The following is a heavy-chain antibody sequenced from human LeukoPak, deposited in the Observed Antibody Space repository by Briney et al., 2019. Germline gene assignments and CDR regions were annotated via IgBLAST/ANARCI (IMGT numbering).Heavy chain of an antibody. CDR3: ARVSTNSRVAGYDPQWYFDL. Sequence: ASMTVSCQASGYTFINYGFSWVRQAAGQGLAWMGWIRAYNGNTNYLQKFQGRVTMTTDTSTNTVYMELRSLRSDDTAVYYCARVSTNSRVAGYDPQWYFDLWGRGTPVTVSP. J-gene: IGHJ2*01. D-gene: IGHD5-12*01. CDR1: GYTFINYG. V-gene: IGHV1-18*04. CDR2: IRAYNGNT.